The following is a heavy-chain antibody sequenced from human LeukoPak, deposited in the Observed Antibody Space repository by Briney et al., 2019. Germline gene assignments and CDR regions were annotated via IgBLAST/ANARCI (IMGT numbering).Heavy chain of an antibody. CDR3: ARDRDSSGWYRR. Sequence: GGSLRLSCGTSGFSFSNYGMHWVRQAPGKGLEWVSGIHSGGTTYYADSVKGRFTISRDYSKNTLYLQMNGLRAEDTAVYYCARDRDSSGWYRRWGQGTLVTVSS. D-gene: IGHD6-19*01. CDR2: IHSGGTT. V-gene: IGHV3-NL1*01. CDR1: GFSFSNYG. J-gene: IGHJ4*02.